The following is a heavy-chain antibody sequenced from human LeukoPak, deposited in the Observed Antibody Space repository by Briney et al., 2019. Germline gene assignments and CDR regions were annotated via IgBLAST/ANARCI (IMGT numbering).Heavy chain of an antibody. CDR2: IRSKGNSYAT. CDR1: GFRFSDAT. CDR3: TAKSDTYGHFDY. J-gene: IGHJ4*02. D-gene: IGHD5-18*01. V-gene: IGHV3-73*01. Sequence: GGSLRLSCAASGFRFSDATVHWVRQASGRGLEWVGRIRSKGNSYATSYAASVRGRFPISRDDSENTAYLQMNSLKTEDTAIYFCTAKSDTYGHFDYWGQGMLVTVSS.